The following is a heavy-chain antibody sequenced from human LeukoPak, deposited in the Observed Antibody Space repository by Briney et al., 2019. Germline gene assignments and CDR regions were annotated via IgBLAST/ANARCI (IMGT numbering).Heavy chain of an antibody. D-gene: IGHD3-22*01. J-gene: IGHJ4*02. CDR1: GGTFSSYA. Sequence: ASVKVSCKASGGTFSSYAISWVRQAPGQGLEWMGRIIPILGIANYAQKFQDRVTITADKSTSTAYMELSSLRSEDTAVYYCARGNNYYDSSAFDYRGQGTLVTVSS. V-gene: IGHV1-69*04. CDR3: ARGNNYYDSSAFDY. CDR2: IIPILGIA.